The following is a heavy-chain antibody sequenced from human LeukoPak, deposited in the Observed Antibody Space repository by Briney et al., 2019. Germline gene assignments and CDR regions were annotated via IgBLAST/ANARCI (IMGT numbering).Heavy chain of an antibody. CDR3: ARECEGAYYGSGSRYWYFDL. CDR1: GYTFTGYY. Sequence: ASVKVSCKASGYTFTGYYMHWVRQAPGQGLEWMGWINPNSGGTNYAQKFQGWVTMTRDTSISTAYMELSRLRSDDTAVYYCARECEGAYYGSGSRYWYFDLWGRGTLVTVSS. CDR2: INPNSGGT. V-gene: IGHV1-2*04. D-gene: IGHD3-10*01. J-gene: IGHJ2*01.